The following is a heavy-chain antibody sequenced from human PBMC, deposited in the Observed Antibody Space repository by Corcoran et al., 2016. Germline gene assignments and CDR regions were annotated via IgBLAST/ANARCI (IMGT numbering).Heavy chain of an antibody. CDR3: AREETAVAGAFDY. D-gene: IGHD6-19*01. V-gene: IGHV3-53*01. Sequence: EVQLVESGVGLIQPGGSLRLSCAASGFTVSRNYMSWVCRAPGQGLEWVSVIYSRGSTYYADSVKGRFTISRDISKTTLYLQMNSLRAEDTAVYYCAREETAVAGAFDYCGQGTLVTVSS. CDR2: IYSRGST. J-gene: IGHJ4*02. CDR1: GFTVSRNY.